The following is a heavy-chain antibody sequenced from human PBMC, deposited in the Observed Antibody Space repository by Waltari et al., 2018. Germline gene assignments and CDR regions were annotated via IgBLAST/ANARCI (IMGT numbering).Heavy chain of an antibody. V-gene: IGHV4-34*01. Sequence: QVQLQQWGAGLLKPSETLSLTCAVYGGSFSGYYWSWIRQPPGKGLEWIGEINHSGSTNYNPSLKSRVTRSVDTSKNQFSLKLSSVTAADTAVYYCARGGGVGATFYFDYWGQGTLVTVSS. CDR2: INHSGST. CDR3: ARGGGVGATFYFDY. J-gene: IGHJ4*02. D-gene: IGHD1-26*01. CDR1: GGSFSGYY.